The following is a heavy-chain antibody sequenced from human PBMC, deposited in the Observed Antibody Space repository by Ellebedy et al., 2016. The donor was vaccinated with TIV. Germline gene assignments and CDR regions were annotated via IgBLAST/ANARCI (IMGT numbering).Heavy chain of an antibody. CDR1: EFTVSYNY. V-gene: IGHV3-66*01. CDR2: IYTDERT. Sequence: GESLKISCAASEFTVSYNYMNWVRQAPGKGPEWVSGIYTDERTYYADSVKGRFTISRDNAKNTLYLHIDSLRTEDTAVYYCARASFYDVDLSGWYFDLWGRGTLVTVSS. CDR3: ARASFYDVDLSGWYFDL. D-gene: IGHD3-10*02. J-gene: IGHJ2*01.